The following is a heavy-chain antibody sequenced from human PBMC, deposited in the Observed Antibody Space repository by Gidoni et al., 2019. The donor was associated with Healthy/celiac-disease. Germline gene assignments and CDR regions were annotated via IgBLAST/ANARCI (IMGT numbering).Heavy chain of an antibody. Sequence: QVQLQQWGAGLLKPSETLSLTCAVYGWSFSGYYWSWIRQPPGKGLEWIGEINHSGSTNYNPSLKSRVTISVDTSKNQFSLKLSSVTAADTAVYYCARAGMVYAMLGWFDPWGQGTLVTVSS. V-gene: IGHV4-34*01. D-gene: IGHD2-8*01. CDR3: ARAGMVYAMLGWFDP. CDR2: INHSGST. J-gene: IGHJ5*02. CDR1: GWSFSGYY.